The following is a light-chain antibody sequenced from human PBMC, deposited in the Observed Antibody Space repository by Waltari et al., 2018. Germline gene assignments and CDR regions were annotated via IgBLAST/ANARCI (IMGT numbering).Light chain of an antibody. V-gene: IGLV1-44*01. Sequence: QSVLPQPPLASGTPGQRATISCSDNRSNYGIHPLSWYQQLPGTAPKLLIYANYHRPSGVPDRFSASKSDTSASLAISGLQSEDEADYFCATWDDSLNGRVFGGGTKLAVL. J-gene: IGLJ3*02. CDR3: ATWDDSLNGRV. CDR2: ANY. CDR1: RSNYGIHP.